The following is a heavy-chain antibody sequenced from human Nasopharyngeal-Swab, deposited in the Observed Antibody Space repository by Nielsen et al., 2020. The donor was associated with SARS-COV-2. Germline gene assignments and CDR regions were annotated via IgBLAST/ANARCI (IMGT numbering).Heavy chain of an antibody. V-gene: IGHV4-34*01. CDR3: AREWYSSGWYGV. CDR1: GGSISSYY. CDR2: INHSGST. Sequence: SETLSLTCNVSGGSISSYYWSWIRQPPGKGLEWIGEINHSGSTNYNPSLKSRVTISVDTSKNQFSLKLSSVTAADTAVYYCAREWYSSGWYGVWGQGTLVTVSS. D-gene: IGHD6-19*01. J-gene: IGHJ4*02.